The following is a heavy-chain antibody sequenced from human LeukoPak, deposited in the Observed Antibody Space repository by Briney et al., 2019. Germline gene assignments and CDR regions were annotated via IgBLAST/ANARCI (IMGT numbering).Heavy chain of an antibody. Sequence: PGGSLRLSCAASGFTFSSFGMHWVRQAPGKGLQRVAVISYDGSNKYYADSVKGRFTISRDNSRDTLYLQMNSLRAEDTAVYYCAKDSHPVLRYFDWFCPLDYWGQGTLVTVSS. CDR2: ISYDGSNK. CDR1: GFTFSSFG. J-gene: IGHJ4*02. V-gene: IGHV3-30*18. D-gene: IGHD3-9*01. CDR3: AKDSHPVLRYFDWFCPLDY.